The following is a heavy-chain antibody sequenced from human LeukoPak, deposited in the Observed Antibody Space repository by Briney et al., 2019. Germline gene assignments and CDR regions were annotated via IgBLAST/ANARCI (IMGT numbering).Heavy chain of an antibody. Sequence: ASVKVSCMASGYTFTGYYMHWVRQAPGQGLKWMGWIIPNSGGTNYAQKFQGRVTMTRDTSISTAYMELRRLSSDDTAVYYCARGTVASSSWCVMDYWGQGTLVSVSS. CDR3: ARGTVASSSWCVMDY. CDR2: IIPNSGGT. V-gene: IGHV1-2*02. J-gene: IGHJ4*02. CDR1: GYTFTGYY. D-gene: IGHD6-13*01.